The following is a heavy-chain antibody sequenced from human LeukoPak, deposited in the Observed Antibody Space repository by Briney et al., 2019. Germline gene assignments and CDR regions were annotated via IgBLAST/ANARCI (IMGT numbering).Heavy chain of an antibody. J-gene: IGHJ5*02. CDR2: INPHSGAT. CDR1: GYTFTGYY. D-gene: IGHD3-10*01. CDR3: SRDLLMYYSGSGEST. V-gene: IGHV1-2*02. Sequence: ASVKVSCTASGYTFTGYYIHWLRQAPGQGPEWMGWINPHSGATNYAQKFQGRVTMTRDTSIDTAFMELSSLRFDDTAIYYCSRDLLMYYSGSGESTWGQGTQVTVSS.